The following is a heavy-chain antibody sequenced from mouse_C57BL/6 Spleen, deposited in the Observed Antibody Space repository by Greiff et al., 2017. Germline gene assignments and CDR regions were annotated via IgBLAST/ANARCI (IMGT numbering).Heavy chain of an antibody. V-gene: IGHV2-4*01. Sequence: VQLQESGPGLVQPSQSLSITCTVSGFSLTSYGVHWVRQPPGKGLEWLGVIWSGGSTDYNAAFISRLSISKDNSKSQVFFKMNSLQADDTAIYYGAASGGYGSSYYAMDYWGQGTSVTVSS. CDR1: GFSLTSYG. D-gene: IGHD1-1*01. J-gene: IGHJ4*01. CDR2: IWSGGST. CDR3: AASGGYGSSYYAMDY.